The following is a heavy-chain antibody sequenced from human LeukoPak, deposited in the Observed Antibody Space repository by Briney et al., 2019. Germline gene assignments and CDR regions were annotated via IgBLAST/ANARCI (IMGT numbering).Heavy chain of an antibody. J-gene: IGHJ4*02. Sequence: GGSLRLSCAASGFTFDDYAMHWVRHAPGKGLEWVSLITWDAGSTYYADSVKGRFTISRDDSKNSLYLQMNSLRPEDTALYYCAKGTSSWHEFDYWGQGTLVTVSS. CDR3: AKGTSSWHEFDY. D-gene: IGHD6-13*01. CDR2: ITWDAGST. V-gene: IGHV3-43D*03. CDR1: GFTFDDYA.